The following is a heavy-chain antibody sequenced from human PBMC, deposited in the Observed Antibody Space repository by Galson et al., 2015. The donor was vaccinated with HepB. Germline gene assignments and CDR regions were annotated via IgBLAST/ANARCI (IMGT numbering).Heavy chain of an antibody. CDR1: GFTFSNAW. CDR2: IKSKTDGGTT. V-gene: IGHV3-15*01. D-gene: IGHD3-3*01. CDR3: TTDDYDFWSGYFDY. Sequence: SLRLSCAASGFTFSNAWMSWVRQAPGKGLEWVGRIKSKTDGGTTDYAAPVKARFTISRDDSKNTLYLQMNSLKTEDTAVYYCTTDDYDFWSGYFDYWGQGTLVTVSS. J-gene: IGHJ4*02.